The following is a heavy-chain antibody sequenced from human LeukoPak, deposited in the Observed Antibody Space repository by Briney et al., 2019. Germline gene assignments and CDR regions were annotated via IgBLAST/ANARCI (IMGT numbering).Heavy chain of an antibody. D-gene: IGHD3-10*01. J-gene: IGHJ3*02. Sequence: ASVKVSCKASGYTFTSYGISWVRQAPGQGLEWMGWINPNSGGTNYAQKFQGRVAMTRDTSISTAYMELSRLRSDDTAVYYCARGGYGSGSDDAFDIWGQGTMVTVSS. V-gene: IGHV1-2*02. CDR2: INPNSGGT. CDR3: ARGGYGSGSDDAFDI. CDR1: GYTFTSYG.